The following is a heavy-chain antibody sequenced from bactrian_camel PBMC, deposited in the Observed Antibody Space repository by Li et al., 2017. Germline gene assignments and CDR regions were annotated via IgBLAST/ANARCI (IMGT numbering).Heavy chain of an antibody. CDR1: GYTFNTY. CDR3: AVDRFAPPARSLSPGEYAD. CDR2: IDSDGST. V-gene: IGHV3S42*01. J-gene: IGHJ4*01. Sequence: VQLVESGGGSALAGGSVRLSCAASGYTFNTYSWFRQAPGEERGGVAAIDSDGSTTYADYVKGRFTISQDHAKNTLYLQMNSLKPEATAMYYCAVDRFAPPARSLSPGEYADWGQGTQVTVS. D-gene: IGHD6*01.